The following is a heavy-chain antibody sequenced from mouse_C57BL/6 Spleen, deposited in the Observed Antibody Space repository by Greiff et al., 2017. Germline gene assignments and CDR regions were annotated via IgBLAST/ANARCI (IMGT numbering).Heavy chain of an antibody. J-gene: IGHJ3*01. Sequence: VKLMESGPELVKPGASVKISCKASGYAFSSSWMNWVKQRPGKGLEWIGRIYPGDGDTNYNGKFKGKATLTADKSSSTAYMQLSSLTSEDSAVYFCARSRDGFAYWGQGTLVTVSA. CDR3: ARSRDGFAY. D-gene: IGHD3-3*01. CDR2: IYPGDGDT. CDR1: GYAFSSSW. V-gene: IGHV1-82*01.